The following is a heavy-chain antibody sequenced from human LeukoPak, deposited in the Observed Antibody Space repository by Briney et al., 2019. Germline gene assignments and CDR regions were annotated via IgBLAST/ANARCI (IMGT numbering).Heavy chain of an antibody. V-gene: IGHV4-34*01. CDR3: ASRYCSGGSCPLDY. CDR2: INHSGST. CDR1: GGSFSGYY. J-gene: IGHJ4*02. D-gene: IGHD2-15*01. Sequence: SETLSLTCAVYGGSFSGYYWSWIRQPPGKGQEWIGEINHSGSTNYNPSLKSRVTISVDTSKNQFSLKLSSVTAADTAVYYCASRYCSGGSCPLDYWGQGTLVTVSS.